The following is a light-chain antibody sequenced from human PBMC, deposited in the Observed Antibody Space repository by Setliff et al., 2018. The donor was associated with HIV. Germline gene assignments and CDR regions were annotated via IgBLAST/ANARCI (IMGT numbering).Light chain of an antibody. CDR2: DVT. V-gene: IGLV2-14*03. J-gene: IGLJ1*01. CDR3: SSYTGSNTDV. CDR1: SNDIGNYNY. Sequence: QSVLTQPASVSGSPGQSLTISCTGTSNDIGNYNYVSWYQQHPGSAPKLIIYDVTNRPSGVTNRFSGSKSGNTASLAISGLQAEDEADYYCSSYTGSNTDVLGTGT.